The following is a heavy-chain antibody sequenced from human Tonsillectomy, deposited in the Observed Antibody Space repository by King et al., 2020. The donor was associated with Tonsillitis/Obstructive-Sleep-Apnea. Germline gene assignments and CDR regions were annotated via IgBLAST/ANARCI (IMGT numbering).Heavy chain of an antibody. Sequence: VQLVESGGGVVQPGRSLRLSCAASGFTFSSYGMHWVRQAPGTGLEWVAVISYDGSNKYYADSVKGRFTISRDNSKNTLYLQMNSLRAEDTAVYYCANSQYYYYMDVWGKGTTVTVSS. CDR3: ANSQYYYYMDV. CDR2: ISYDGSNK. J-gene: IGHJ6*03. V-gene: IGHV3-30*18. CDR1: GFTFSSYG.